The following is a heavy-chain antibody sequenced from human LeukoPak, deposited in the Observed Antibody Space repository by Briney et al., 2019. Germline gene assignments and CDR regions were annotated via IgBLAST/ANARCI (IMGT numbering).Heavy chain of an antibody. CDR2: ITGSGGST. J-gene: IGHJ4*02. Sequence: GRSLRLSCAASGFTFSSYAMSWVRQAPGKGLEWVSFITGSGGSTYYVDSVKGRFTISRDNSKNTLYLQMNSLRAEDTAIYYCAKDAVRAVYCSGSGCSTYDYWGQGTLVTVSS. CDR1: GFTFSSYA. CDR3: AKDAVRAVYCSGSGCSTYDY. D-gene: IGHD2-15*01. V-gene: IGHV3-23*01.